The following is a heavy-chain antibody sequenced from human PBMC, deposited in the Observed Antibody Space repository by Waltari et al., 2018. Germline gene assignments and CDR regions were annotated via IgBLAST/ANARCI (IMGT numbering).Heavy chain of an antibody. D-gene: IGHD6-19*01. CDR3: ASLRIAVAGGLYYFDY. J-gene: IGHJ4*02. V-gene: IGHV4-39*01. CDR1: GGSISSSSYY. CDR2: IYYSGST. Sequence: QLQLQESGPGLVKPSETLSLTCTVSGGSISSSSYYWGWIRQPPGKGLEWIGSIYYSGSTYYNPSLKSRVTTSVDTSKNQFSLKLSSVTAADTAVYYCASLRIAVAGGLYYFDYWGQGTLVTVSS.